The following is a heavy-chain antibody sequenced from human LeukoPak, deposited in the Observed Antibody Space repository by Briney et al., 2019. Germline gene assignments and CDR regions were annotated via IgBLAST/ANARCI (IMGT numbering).Heavy chain of an antibody. CDR1: GGSISSYY. CDR3: AREDMITFGGVIVT. CDR2: IYTSGST. V-gene: IGHV4-4*07. D-gene: IGHD3-16*02. J-gene: IGHJ5*02. Sequence: SETLSLTCTVPGGSISSYYWSWIRQPAGKGLEWIGRIYTSGSTNYNPSLKSRVTMSVDTSKNQFSLKLSSVTAADTAVYYCAREDMITFGGVIVTWGQGTLVTVSS.